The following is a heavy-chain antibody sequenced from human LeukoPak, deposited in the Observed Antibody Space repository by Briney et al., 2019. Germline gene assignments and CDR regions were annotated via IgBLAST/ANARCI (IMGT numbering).Heavy chain of an antibody. Sequence: SETLSLTCTVSGGSISSYYWSWIRQPAGKGLEWIGRIYTSGSTNYNPSLKSRVTMSVDTSKNQFSLKLSSVTAADTAVHYCARVQSRYYYDSSGLPTRDAFDIWGQGTMVTVSS. J-gene: IGHJ3*02. CDR1: GGSISSYY. CDR2: IYTSGST. CDR3: ARVQSRYYYDSSGLPTRDAFDI. D-gene: IGHD3-22*01. V-gene: IGHV4-4*07.